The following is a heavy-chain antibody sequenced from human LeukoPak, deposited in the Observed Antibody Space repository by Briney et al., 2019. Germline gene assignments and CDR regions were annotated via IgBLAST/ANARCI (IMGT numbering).Heavy chain of an antibody. Sequence: SVKVSCKASGGTFSSYAISWVRQAPGQGLEWMGRIIPILGIANYAQKFQGRVTITADKSTSTAYMELSSLRSEDTAVYYCAREYYDILTGLWYWGQGTLVTVSS. CDR3: AREYYDILTGLWY. D-gene: IGHD3-9*01. V-gene: IGHV1-69*04. CDR2: IIPILGIA. J-gene: IGHJ4*02. CDR1: GGTFSSYA.